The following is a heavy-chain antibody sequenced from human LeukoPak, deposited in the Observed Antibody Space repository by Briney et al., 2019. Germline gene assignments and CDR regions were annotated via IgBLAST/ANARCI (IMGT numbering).Heavy chain of an antibody. J-gene: IGHJ4*02. V-gene: IGHV4-30-2*01. D-gene: IGHD3-3*01. CDR2: IYHSGST. CDR1: GGSISSGGYS. Sequence: SETLSLTCAVSGGSISSGGYSWSWIRQPPGKGLEWIGYIYHSGSTNYNPSLKSRVTISVDKSKNQFSLKLSSVTAADTAVYYCAGRTSGFASDYWGQGTLVTVSS. CDR3: AGRTSGFASDY.